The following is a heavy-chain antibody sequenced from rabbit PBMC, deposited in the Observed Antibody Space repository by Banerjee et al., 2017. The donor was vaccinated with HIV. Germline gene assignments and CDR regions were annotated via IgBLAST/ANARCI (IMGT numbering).Heavy chain of an antibody. CDR1: GFSFSSSYY. V-gene: IGHV1S40*01. CDR2: IYAGSSGST. Sequence: QSLEESGGDLVKPGASLTLTCTASGFSFSSSYYMCWVRQAPGKGLEWIACIYAGSSGSTYYASWAKGRFTISKTSSTTVTLQMTSLTAADTATYFCARDGENYAGYAGYGYEFNLWGQGTLVTV. CDR3: ARDGENYAGYAGYGYEFNL. D-gene: IGHD7-1*01. J-gene: IGHJ4*01.